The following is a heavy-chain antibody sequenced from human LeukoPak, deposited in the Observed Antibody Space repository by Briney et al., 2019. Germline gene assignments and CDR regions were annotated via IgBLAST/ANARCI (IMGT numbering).Heavy chain of an antibody. CDR3: ARSYYSSSWFDY. CDR1: GGSFSGYY. Sequence: SETLSLTCAVYGGSFSGYYWSWIRQPPGKGLEWIGEINHSGSTNYNPSLKSRVTISVDTSKNQFSLKLSSVTAADTAVYYCARSYYSSSWFDYWGQGTLVTVSS. J-gene: IGHJ4*02. CDR2: INHSGST. V-gene: IGHV4-34*01. D-gene: IGHD6-13*01.